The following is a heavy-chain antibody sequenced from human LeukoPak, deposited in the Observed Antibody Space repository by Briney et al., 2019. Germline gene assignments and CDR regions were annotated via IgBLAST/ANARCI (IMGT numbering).Heavy chain of an antibody. CDR3: AKDISGWYGSFAFDI. CDR1: GFTFSSYA. D-gene: IGHD6-19*01. CDR2: ISGSGGST. Sequence: GGSLRLSCGASGFTFSSYAMSWVRQAPGKGLEWVSAISGSGGSTYYADSVKGRFTISRDNSKNTLYLQMNSLRAEDTAVCYCAKDISGWYGSFAFDIWGQGTMVTVSS. V-gene: IGHV3-23*01. J-gene: IGHJ3*02.